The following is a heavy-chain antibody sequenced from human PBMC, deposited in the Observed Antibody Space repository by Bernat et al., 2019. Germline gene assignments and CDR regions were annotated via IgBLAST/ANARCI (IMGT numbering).Heavy chain of an antibody. Sequence: QVQLVQSGAEVKKPGSSVKVSCKASGGTFSSYTISWVRQAPGQGLEWMGRIIPILGIANYARKFQGRVTITADKSTGTAYMELSSLRSEDTAVYYCARDYYDSSGYEEGSMPFDYWGQGTLVTVSS. D-gene: IGHD3-22*01. CDR2: IIPILGIA. V-gene: IGHV1-69*02. CDR3: ARDYYDSSGYEEGSMPFDY. J-gene: IGHJ4*02. CDR1: GGTFSSYT.